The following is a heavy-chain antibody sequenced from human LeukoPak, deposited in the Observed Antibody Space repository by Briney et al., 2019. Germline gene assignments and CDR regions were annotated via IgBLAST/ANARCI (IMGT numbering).Heavy chain of an antibody. V-gene: IGHV3-21*01. CDR3: ARPHLGYCSSTSCYAFDI. J-gene: IGHJ3*02. Sequence: GGSLRLSCAASGFTFSSYSMNWVRQAPGKGLGWVSSISSSSSYIYYADSVKGRFTISRDNAKNSLYLQTNSLRAEDTAVYYCARPHLGYCSSTSCYAFDIWGQGTMVTVSS. D-gene: IGHD2-2*01. CDR2: ISSSSSYI. CDR1: GFTFSSYS.